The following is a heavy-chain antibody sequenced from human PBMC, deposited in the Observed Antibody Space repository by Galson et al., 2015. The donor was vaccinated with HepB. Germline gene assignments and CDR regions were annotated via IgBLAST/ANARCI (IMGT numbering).Heavy chain of an antibody. CDR2: ISSSRSYI. CDR1: GFIFSSYS. V-gene: IGHV3-21*01. J-gene: IGHJ6*02. Sequence: SLRLSCAASGFIFSSYSLNWVRQAPGKGLQWVSSISSSRSYISYAGSVKGRFSISRDNSKNTLYLQMDNLRAEDTAMYYCARDLDCSSTRCRSYYFGMDVWGQGTTVTVS. CDR3: ARDLDCSSTRCRSYYFGMDV. D-gene: IGHD2-2*01.